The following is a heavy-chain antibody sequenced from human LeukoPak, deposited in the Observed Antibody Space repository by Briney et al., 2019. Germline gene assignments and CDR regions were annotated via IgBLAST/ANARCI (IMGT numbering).Heavy chain of an antibody. CDR3: ASTREYSYDVSDLYSFDY. J-gene: IGHJ4*02. Sequence: SETLSLTCAVSNFPISNGYYWAWIRQPPTEGLEWIGSLYHSGTTYYNPSLKSRVTISLGTSQSQFSLKLSSVTAADTAVYYCASTREYSYDVSDLYSFDYWGQGTLVTVSS. CDR1: NFPISNGYY. CDR2: LYHSGTT. V-gene: IGHV4-38-2*01. D-gene: IGHD3-22*01.